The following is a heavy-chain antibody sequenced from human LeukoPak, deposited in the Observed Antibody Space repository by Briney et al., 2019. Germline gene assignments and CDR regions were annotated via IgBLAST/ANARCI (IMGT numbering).Heavy chain of an antibody. V-gene: IGHV1-2*02. CDR3: ARVLAGDSSGGRGYFDY. J-gene: IGHJ4*02. Sequence: ASVKVSCKASGFTFTDYYMQWVRQAPGQGLEWVGWINPNSGGTNYAQKFQGRVTMTRDTSISTAYMELSRLRSDDTAVYYCARVLAGDSSGGRGYFDYWGQGTLVTVSS. D-gene: IGHD6-19*01. CDR1: GFTFTDYY. CDR2: INPNSGGT.